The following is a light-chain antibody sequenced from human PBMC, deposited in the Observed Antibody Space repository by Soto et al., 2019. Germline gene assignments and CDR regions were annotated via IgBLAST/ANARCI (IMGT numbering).Light chain of an antibody. J-gene: IGKJ3*01. CDR2: DAS. V-gene: IGKV1-5*01. Sequence: DIQMTQSPSTLSASVGDRVTITCRASQSISSWLAWYQQKPGKAPKLLIYDASSLESGVPSRFTGSGSGTEFNRSISSVLPDDFPTYYCQQHHSYSPWFTFVPGTKVDIK. CDR3: QQHHSYSPWFT. CDR1: QSISSW.